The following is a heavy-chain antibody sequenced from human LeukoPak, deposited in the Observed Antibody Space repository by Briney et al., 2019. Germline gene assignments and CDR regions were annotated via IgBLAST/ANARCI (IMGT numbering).Heavy chain of an antibody. CDR3: ARGAATMVRGVGMDV. Sequence: GGSLRLSCAASGFTVSSNYMSWVRQAPGKGLEWVSSISSSSSYIYYADSVKGRFTISRDNAKNSLYLQMNSLRAEDTAVYYCARGAATMVRGVGMDVWGQGTTVTVSS. CDR2: ISSSSSYI. V-gene: IGHV3-21*01. D-gene: IGHD3-10*01. J-gene: IGHJ6*02. CDR1: GFTVSSNY.